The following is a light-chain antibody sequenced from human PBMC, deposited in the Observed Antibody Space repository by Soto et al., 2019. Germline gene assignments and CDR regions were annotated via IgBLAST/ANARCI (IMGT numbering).Light chain of an antibody. V-gene: IGKV3-20*01. CDR2: GAS. CDR3: QHFGSSSIT. Sequence: EIVLTQSPGTLSLSPGERATLSCRASQSVNSGSLAWYQQKPGQAPRLLIYGASGRATGIPDRLSGSGSGTDFTLTITRLEPEDFAVYYCQHFGSSSITFGQGTRLEIK. J-gene: IGKJ5*01. CDR1: QSVNSGS.